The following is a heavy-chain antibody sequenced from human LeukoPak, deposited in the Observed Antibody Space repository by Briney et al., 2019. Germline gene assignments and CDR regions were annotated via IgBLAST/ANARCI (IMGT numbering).Heavy chain of an antibody. D-gene: IGHD3-10*01. V-gene: IGHV4-61*01. CDR3: ARAPLGVHGPFDY. CDR1: LASISSGNYY. CDR2: VVYTGST. Sequence: SGTLSLTCTVSLASISSGNYYWTWIRQPPGKGLEWIGYVVYTGSTNYNPSLKSRVSISIDTSRNQFSLKVNSVTAADTAVYYCARAPLGVHGPFDYWGQGAQVTVSS. J-gene: IGHJ4*02.